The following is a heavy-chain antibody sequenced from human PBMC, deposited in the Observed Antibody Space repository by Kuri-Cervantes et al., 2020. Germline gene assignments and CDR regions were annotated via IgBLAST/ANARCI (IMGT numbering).Heavy chain of an antibody. V-gene: IGHV4-59*01. Sequence: SETLSLTCTVSGGSISSSYWSWIRQSPGKGLEWIGYVFYTGTPYYSPSLKSRVTISLDTSKNQFSLKVTSVTVADTAIYYCARDLRATSAATSAGYYYYYMDVWGKGTTVIVSS. CDR3: ARDLRATSAATSAGYYYYYMDV. CDR1: GGSISSSY. CDR2: VFYTGTP. D-gene: IGHD2-2*01. J-gene: IGHJ6*03.